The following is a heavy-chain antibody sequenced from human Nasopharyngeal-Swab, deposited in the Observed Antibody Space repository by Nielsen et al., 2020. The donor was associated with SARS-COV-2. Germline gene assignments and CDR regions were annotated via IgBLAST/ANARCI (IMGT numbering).Heavy chain of an antibody. J-gene: IGHJ4*02. CDR2: IWYDGSNK. D-gene: IGHD4-17*01. V-gene: IGHV3-33*01. CDR1: GFTFSSYG. CDR3: ARDDYGVYGEPFDY. Sequence: GGSLRLSCAASGFTFSSYGMHWVRQAPGKGLEWVAVIWYDGSNKYYADSVKGRFTISRDNSKNTLYLQMNSLRAEDTAVYYCARDDYGVYGEPFDYWGQGTLVTVSS.